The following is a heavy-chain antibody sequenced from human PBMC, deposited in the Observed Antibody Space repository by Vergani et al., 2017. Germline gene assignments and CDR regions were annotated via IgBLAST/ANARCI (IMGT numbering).Heavy chain of an antibody. CDR3: ARHTTYTDS. V-gene: IGHV5-51*01. J-gene: IGHJ4*02. CDR2: IYPADSDT. Sequence: EVELVQSGPEMRKPGESLKISCKGSEYSFGNYWIGWVRQMPGKGLEGMGIIYPADSDTRYSPSFQVQVTISADKSISTAFLQWDSLKASDTALYYCARHTTYTDSWGQGTLVTVSS. CDR1: EYSFGNYW. D-gene: IGHD1-1*01.